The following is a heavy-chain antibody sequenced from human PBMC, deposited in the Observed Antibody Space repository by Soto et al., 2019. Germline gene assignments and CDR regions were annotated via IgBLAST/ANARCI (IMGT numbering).Heavy chain of an antibody. CDR1: GYTYTSYY. V-gene: IGHV1-46*01. J-gene: IGHJ5*02. D-gene: IGHD1-26*01. Sequence: ASVKVSCKASGYTYTSYYMHWVRQAPGQGLEWMGIINPSGGSTSYAQKFQGRVTITADKSTSTAYMELSSLRSEDTAVYYCARVGITPDPWGQGTLVTVSS. CDR3: ARVGITPDP. CDR2: INPSGGST.